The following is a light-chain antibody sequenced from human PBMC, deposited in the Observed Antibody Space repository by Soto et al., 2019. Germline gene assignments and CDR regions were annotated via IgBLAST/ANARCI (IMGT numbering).Light chain of an antibody. CDR3: QHFYDYPHS. CDR1: QGISSY. CDR2: AAS. Sequence: DIQLTQSPSFLSASVGDRVTISCRASQGISSYLAWYQHKPGKAPNLLISAASTLQSGVPSRFSGSGSGTEFTLTISSLQPEDFATYYCQHFYDYPHSFGPGTKVDIK. V-gene: IGKV1-9*01. J-gene: IGKJ3*01.